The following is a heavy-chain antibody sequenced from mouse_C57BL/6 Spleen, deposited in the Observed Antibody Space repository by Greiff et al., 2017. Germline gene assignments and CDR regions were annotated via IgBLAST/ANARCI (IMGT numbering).Heavy chain of an antibody. J-gene: IGHJ1*03. D-gene: IGHD2-1*01. CDR3: TRKGIYYGNYFSWYFDV. V-gene: IGHV1-15*01. Sequence: VQLQESGAELVRPGASVTLSCKASGYTFTDYEMHWVKQTPVHGLEWIGAIDPETGGTAYNQKFKGKAILTADKSSSTAYMELRSLTSEDSAVYYCTRKGIYYGNYFSWYFDVWGTGTTVTVSS. CDR2: IDPETGGT. CDR1: GYTFTDYE.